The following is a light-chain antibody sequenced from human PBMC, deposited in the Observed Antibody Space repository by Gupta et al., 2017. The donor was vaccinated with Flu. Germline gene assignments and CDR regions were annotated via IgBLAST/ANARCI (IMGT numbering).Light chain of an antibody. CDR1: SSNIGSNY. V-gene: IGLV1-47*01. Sequence: QSVLTQPPSASGPPGQRVTIPCSGSSSNIGSNYVYWYQQLPGTAPKLLIYRNNQRPSGVPDRFSGSKSGTSATLAISRLRAEDEADYYCAAWDDSLSGRVFGGGTKLTVL. CDR3: AAWDDSLSGRV. J-gene: IGLJ2*01. CDR2: RNN.